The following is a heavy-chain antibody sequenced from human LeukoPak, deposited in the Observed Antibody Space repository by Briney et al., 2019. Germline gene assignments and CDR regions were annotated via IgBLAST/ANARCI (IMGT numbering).Heavy chain of an antibody. V-gene: IGHV1-69*04. CDR1: GYPFTSNG. Sequence: GASVKVSCKASGYPFTSNGISWVRQAPGQGLEWMGRIIPILGIANYAQKFQGRVTITADKSTSTAYMELSSLRSEDTAVYYCGTCSGGSCYSGRDYYYGMDVWGQGTTVTVSS. D-gene: IGHD2-15*01. J-gene: IGHJ6*02. CDR3: GTCSGGSCYSGRDYYYGMDV. CDR2: IIPILGIA.